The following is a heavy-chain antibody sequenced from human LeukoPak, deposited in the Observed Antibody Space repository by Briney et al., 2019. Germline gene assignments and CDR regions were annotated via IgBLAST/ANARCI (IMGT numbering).Heavy chain of an antibody. J-gene: IGHJ5*02. CDR2: INPNSGGT. CDR3: ARESPRGGGFDP. Sequence: ASVKVSCKASGYIFTGYYMHWVRQAPGQGLEWMGWINPNSGGTNYAQKFQGRVTMTRDTSISTAYMELSRLRSDDTAVYYCARESPRGGGFDPWGQGTLVTVSS. D-gene: IGHD1-26*01. CDR1: GYIFTGYY. V-gene: IGHV1-2*02.